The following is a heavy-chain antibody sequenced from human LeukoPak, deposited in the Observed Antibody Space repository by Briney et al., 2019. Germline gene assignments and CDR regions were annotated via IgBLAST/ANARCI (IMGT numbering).Heavy chain of an antibody. D-gene: IGHD3-22*01. CDR2: ISAYNGNT. Sequence: GASVKVSCKASGYTFTSYGISWVRQAPGQGLEWMGWISAYNGNTNYAQKLQGRVTMTTDTSTSTAYMELRSLRSDDTAVYYCARAGEYYYDSSGYNWFDPWGQGTLVTVSS. CDR1: GYTFTSYG. CDR3: ARAGEYYYDSSGYNWFDP. J-gene: IGHJ5*02. V-gene: IGHV1-18*01.